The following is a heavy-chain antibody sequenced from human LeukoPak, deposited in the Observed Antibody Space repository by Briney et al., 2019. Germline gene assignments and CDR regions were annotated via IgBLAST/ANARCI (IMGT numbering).Heavy chain of an antibody. J-gene: IGHJ4*02. CDR3: ARYEQFLEWCFDY. Sequence: PSETLSLTCTVSGGSISSNNYYWGWIRQPPGKGLEWIGNIYYSGRTYYNPSLKSRVTIFVDTSRNQFSLNLSSVTAADTAVYYCARYEQFLEWCFDYWGQGTLVTVSS. CDR1: GGSISSNNYY. V-gene: IGHV4-39*01. CDR2: IYYSGRT. D-gene: IGHD3-3*01.